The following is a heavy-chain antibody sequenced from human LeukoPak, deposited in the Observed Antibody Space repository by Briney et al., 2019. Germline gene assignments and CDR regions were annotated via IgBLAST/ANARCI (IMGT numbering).Heavy chain of an antibody. V-gene: IGHV3-21*01. CDR3: ARDRTALVPDYMDV. Sequence: GGSLRLSCAASGFSCSSYNINWVRQAPGKGLEWVSSFISSSNYGYYADSVKGRFTISRDNAKNTLFLQINSLRAEDTAVYYCARDRTALVPDYMDVWGNGTTVTVSS. J-gene: IGHJ6*03. CDR1: GFSCSSYN. CDR2: FISSSNYG. D-gene: IGHD5-18*01.